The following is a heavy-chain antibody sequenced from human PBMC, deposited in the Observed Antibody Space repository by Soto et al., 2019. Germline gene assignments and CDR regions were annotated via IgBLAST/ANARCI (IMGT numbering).Heavy chain of an antibody. J-gene: IGHJ4*02. CDR2: IYYSGST. V-gene: IGHV4-59*01. CDR3: GGGDTGSYFYFFDS. D-gene: IGHD1-26*01. CDR1: GGSISSYY. Sequence: PSETLSLTCTVSGGSISSYYWSWIRQPPGKGLEWIGYIYYSGSTNYNPSLKSRVTVSVDTSKNQFSLKLSSVTAADTAVYYCGGGDTGSYFYFFDSGGQETRFTVPS.